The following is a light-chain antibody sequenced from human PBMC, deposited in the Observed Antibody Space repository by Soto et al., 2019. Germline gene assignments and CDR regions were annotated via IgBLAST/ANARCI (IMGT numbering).Light chain of an antibody. Sequence: QSVLTQPASVSGSPGQSITISCTGTGCDVGDHDSVSWYQQHPGKAPKLLIYGNSNRPSGVPDRFSGSKSGTSASLAITGLQAEDEADYYCQSYDRSLSDHVFGTGTKFTVL. CDR2: GNS. J-gene: IGLJ1*01. V-gene: IGLV1-40*01. CDR3: QSYDRSLSDHV. CDR1: GCDVGDHDS.